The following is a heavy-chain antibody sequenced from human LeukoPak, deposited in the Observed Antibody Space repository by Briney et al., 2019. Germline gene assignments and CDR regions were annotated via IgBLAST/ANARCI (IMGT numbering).Heavy chain of an antibody. Sequence: SETLSLTCTVSGGSISSYYWSWIRQPPGKGLEWIGYFYYSGSTNYNPSLKSRVTISVDTSKNQFSLKLSSVTAADTAVYYCARDYKALWFDPWGQGTLVTVSS. V-gene: IGHV4-59*01. CDR1: GGSISSYY. D-gene: IGHD3-10*01. CDR3: ARDYKALWFDP. J-gene: IGHJ5*02. CDR2: FYYSGST.